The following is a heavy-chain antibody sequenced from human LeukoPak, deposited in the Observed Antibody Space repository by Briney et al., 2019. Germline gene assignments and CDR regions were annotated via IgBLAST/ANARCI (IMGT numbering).Heavy chain of an antibody. Sequence: PGGSLRLSCAASGFTVSSNYMSWVRQAPGKGLEWVSVIYSGGSTYYADSVKGRFTISRDNSKNTLYLQMNSLRAEDTAVYYCARDLVRGVPPSYPVSYYYYGMDVWGQGTTVTVSS. V-gene: IGHV3-53*01. CDR3: ARDLVRGVPPSYPVSYYYYGMDV. CDR1: GFTVSSNY. CDR2: IYSGGST. J-gene: IGHJ6*02. D-gene: IGHD3-10*01.